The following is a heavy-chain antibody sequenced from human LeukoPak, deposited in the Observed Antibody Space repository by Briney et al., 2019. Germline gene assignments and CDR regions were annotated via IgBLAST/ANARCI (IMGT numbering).Heavy chain of an antibody. V-gene: IGHV4-30-2*01. CDR2: IYHSGST. Sequence: SETLSLTCTVSGGSISSGGYYWSWIRQPPGKGLEWIGYIYHSGSTYYNPSLKSRVTISVDTSKNQFSLKLSSVTAADTAVYYCARAPYSSGWYIAFDIWGQGTMVTVSS. D-gene: IGHD6-19*01. CDR3: ARAPYSSGWYIAFDI. CDR1: GGSISSGGYY. J-gene: IGHJ3*02.